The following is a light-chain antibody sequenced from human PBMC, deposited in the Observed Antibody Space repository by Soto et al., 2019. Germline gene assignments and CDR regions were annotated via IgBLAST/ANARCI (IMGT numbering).Light chain of an antibody. J-gene: IGLJ1*01. V-gene: IGLV1-40*01. CDR1: SSNIGAGYD. CDR2: DNS. Sequence: QSVLTQPPSVSGAPGQRVTISGTGTSSNIGAGYDVHWYQQLPGTAPKLLIYDNSNRPSGVPDRFSGSKSGTSASLAITGLQAEDEADYYCQSYDSSLSAYVFGTGTKLTVL. CDR3: QSYDSSLSAYV.